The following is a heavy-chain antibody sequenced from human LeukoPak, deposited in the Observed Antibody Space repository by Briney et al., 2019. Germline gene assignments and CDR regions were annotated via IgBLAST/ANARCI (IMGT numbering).Heavy chain of an antibody. CDR1: GDSVSSNSAA. D-gene: IGHD2-15*01. V-gene: IGHV6-1*01. CDR3: ARTYCSGGSCYLRYYFDY. CDR2: KYYRPKWYN. Sequence: SQTLSLTCAISGDSVSSNSAAWNWIRQSPSRGLEWLGRKYYRPKWYNDYAVSVKSRITINPDTSKNQFSLQLNSVTPEDTAVYYCARTYCSGGSCYLRYYFDYWGQGTLVIVSS. J-gene: IGHJ4*02.